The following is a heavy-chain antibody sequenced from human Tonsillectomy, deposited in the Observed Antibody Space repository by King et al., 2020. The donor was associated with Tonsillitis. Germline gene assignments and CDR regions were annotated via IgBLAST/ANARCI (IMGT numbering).Heavy chain of an antibody. D-gene: IGHD1-20*01. V-gene: IGHV3-72*01. CDR2: TRNKANSYTT. J-gene: IGHJ6*03. CDR1: GFTFSDHY. Sequence: QLVQSGGGLVQPGGSLRLSCAASGFTFSDHYMDWVRQAPGKGLEWVGRTRNKANSYTTEYAASVKGRFTISRDDSKNSLYLQMNSLKTEDTAVYYCAREGGYNWNYHYYYYMDVWGKGTTVTVSS. CDR3: AREGGYNWNYHYYYYMDV.